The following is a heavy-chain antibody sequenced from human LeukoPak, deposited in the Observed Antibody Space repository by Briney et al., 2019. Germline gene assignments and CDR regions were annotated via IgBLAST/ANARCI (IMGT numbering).Heavy chain of an antibody. D-gene: IGHD6-13*01. CDR2: ISAYNGNT. CDR1: GYTFTSYG. J-gene: IGHJ4*02. Sequence: GASVKVSCKASGYTFTSYGISWVRQAPGQGLEWMGWISAYNGNTNYAQKLQGRVTMTTDTSTSTAYMELRSLRSDDTAVYYCARDRKPPSYSSPFDYWGQGTLVTVSS. V-gene: IGHV1-18*01. CDR3: ARDRKPPSYSSPFDY.